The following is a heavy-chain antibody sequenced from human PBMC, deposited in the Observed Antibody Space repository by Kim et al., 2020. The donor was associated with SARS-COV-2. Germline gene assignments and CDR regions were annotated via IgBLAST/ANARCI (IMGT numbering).Heavy chain of an antibody. Sequence: NYHPSLRSRVTISVDTSQNQFSLKLSSVTAADTAVYYCAGTARGANFDYWGRGALVTVSS. V-gene: IGHV4-4*09. J-gene: IGHJ4*02. D-gene: IGHD1-26*01. CDR3: AGTARGANFDY.